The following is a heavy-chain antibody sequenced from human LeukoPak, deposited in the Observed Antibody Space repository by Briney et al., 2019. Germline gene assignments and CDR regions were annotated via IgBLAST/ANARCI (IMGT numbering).Heavy chain of an antibody. D-gene: IGHD2-15*01. V-gene: IGHV4-39*07. J-gene: IGHJ4*02. CDR3: AGGLYCVGESCYLGNYFDY. CDR2: MHYTGNS. CDR1: GGSTKIENYY. Sequence: PSETLSLTCTVSGGSTKIENYYWAWIRQSPGKGLEWMGGMHYTGNSKSSPSLKGRVTLSIDTSKNEISLKLTSVTAADTAVYYCAGGLYCVGESCYLGNYFDYWGQGTLVTVSS.